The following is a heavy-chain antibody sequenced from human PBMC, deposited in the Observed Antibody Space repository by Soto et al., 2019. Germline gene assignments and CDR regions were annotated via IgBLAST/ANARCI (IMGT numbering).Heavy chain of an antibody. Sequence: GGSLRLSCAASGFTFSSYGMHWVRQAPGKGLEWVAVIWYDGNNKYYAGSVKGRITISRDNSKNTLYLQMNSLRAEDTAFYYCARDSSGWSFDYWGQGTLVTVSS. CDR2: IWYDGNNK. V-gene: IGHV3-33*01. CDR1: GFTFSSYG. CDR3: ARDSSGWSFDY. D-gene: IGHD6-19*01. J-gene: IGHJ4*02.